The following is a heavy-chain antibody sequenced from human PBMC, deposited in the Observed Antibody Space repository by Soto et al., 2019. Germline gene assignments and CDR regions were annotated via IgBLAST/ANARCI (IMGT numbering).Heavy chain of an antibody. V-gene: IGHV3-23*01. CDR1: GFTFDSYA. J-gene: IGHJ3*01. CDR3: AKDTVGGYSFWSGYYSDGLDV. CDR2: ISGSADGT. Sequence: EVKLLESGGGLAQPGGSLRLSCVGSGFTFDSYAISWVRQAPGERLQWIAAISGSADGTDYAHSVRGRFTISRANAKKTVHLQMDILRVEDTAVYFCAKDTVGGYSFWSGYYSDGLDVWGQGTLVTVS. D-gene: IGHD3-3*01.